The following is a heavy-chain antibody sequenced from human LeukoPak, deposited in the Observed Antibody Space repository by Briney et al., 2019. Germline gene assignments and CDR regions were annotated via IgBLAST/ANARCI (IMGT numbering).Heavy chain of an antibody. D-gene: IGHD3-10*01. CDR1: GGSISSSNW. CDR3: ARDHYGSGSYRTETNWFDP. J-gene: IGHJ5*02. Sequence: SETLSLTCAVSGGSISSSNWWSWVRQPPGKGLEWIGEIYHSGSTNYNPSLKSRVTISVDKSKNQFSLKLSSVTAADTAVYYCARDHYGSGSYRTETNWFDPWGQGTLVTVSS. CDR2: IYHSGST. V-gene: IGHV4-4*02.